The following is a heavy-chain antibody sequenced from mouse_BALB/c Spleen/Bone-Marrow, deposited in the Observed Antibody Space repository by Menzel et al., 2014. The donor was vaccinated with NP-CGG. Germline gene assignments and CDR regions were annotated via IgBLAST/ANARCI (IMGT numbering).Heavy chain of an antibody. D-gene: IGHD4-1*01. J-gene: IGHJ4*01. CDR2: INPGSGGT. CDR3: ARCLTGTSAMDY. V-gene: IGHV1-54*01. Sequence: VKLQESGAELVRPGTSVKVSCKASGYAFTNYLIEWVKQRPGQGLEWIGVINPGSGGTNYNEKFKAKATLTADKSSSTAYMQHSSLTSDDSAVYFCARCLTGTSAMDYWGQGTSVTVSS. CDR1: GYAFTNYL.